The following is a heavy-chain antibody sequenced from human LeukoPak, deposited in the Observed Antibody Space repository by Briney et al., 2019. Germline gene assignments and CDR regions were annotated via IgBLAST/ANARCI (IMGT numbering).Heavy chain of an antibody. Sequence: SXISWNSVGIAYADSVEGRFTISRDNAKNSLYLQMSSLRPEDMALYYCAKGEYGSTWSDAFDICGQGTMVTVSS. V-gene: IGHV3-9*03. CDR3: AKGEYGSTWSDAFDI. D-gene: IGHD6-13*01. J-gene: IGHJ3*02. CDR2: ISWNSVGI.